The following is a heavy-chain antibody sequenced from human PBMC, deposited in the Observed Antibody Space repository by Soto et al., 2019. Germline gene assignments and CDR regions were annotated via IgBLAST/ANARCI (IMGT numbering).Heavy chain of an antibody. D-gene: IGHD6-6*01. Sequence: QVQLVQSGAEVKKPGSSVKVSCKASGGTISSYAISWVRQAPGQGLEWMGGIIPIFGTANYAQKFQGRVTITADKSTSTAYMELSSLRSEDTAVYYCARDVLAARLVYWFDPWGQGTLVTVSS. CDR3: ARDVLAARLVYWFDP. CDR2: IIPIFGTA. J-gene: IGHJ5*02. V-gene: IGHV1-69*06. CDR1: GGTISSYA.